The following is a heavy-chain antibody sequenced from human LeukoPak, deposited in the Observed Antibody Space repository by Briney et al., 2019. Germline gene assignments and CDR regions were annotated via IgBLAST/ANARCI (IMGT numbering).Heavy chain of an antibody. CDR2: ISYDGSNK. CDR3: ASYSGYDYFDY. D-gene: IGHD5-12*01. Sequence: GGSLRLSCAASGFTFSSYAMHWVRQAPGKGLEWVAVISYDGSNKYYADSVKGRFTISRDNSKNTLYLQMNSLRAEDTAVYYCASYSGYDYFDYWGQGTLVTVSS. V-gene: IGHV3-30-3*01. CDR1: GFTFSSYA. J-gene: IGHJ4*02.